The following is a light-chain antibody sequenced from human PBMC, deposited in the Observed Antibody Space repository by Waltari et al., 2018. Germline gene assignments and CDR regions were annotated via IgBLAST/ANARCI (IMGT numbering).Light chain of an antibody. Sequence: SYELTQPPSVSVSPGQTASITCSGDKLGDKYACWYQQKPGQSPVVVIYQDRKRPSGIPGRFSGSKYGNTATLTISGTQAMDEADYYCQAWDSSTGVFGGGTKLTVL. V-gene: IGLV3-1*01. CDR2: QDR. CDR1: KLGDKY. J-gene: IGLJ2*01. CDR3: QAWDSSTGV.